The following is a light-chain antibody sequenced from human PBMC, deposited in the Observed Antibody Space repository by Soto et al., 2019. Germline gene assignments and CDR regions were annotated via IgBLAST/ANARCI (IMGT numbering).Light chain of an antibody. CDR1: RSISSW. J-gene: IGKJ1*01. V-gene: IGKV1-5*03. CDR3: QQYNSSPWT. Sequence: DIQMTQSPSTLSASVGDRVTVTCRASRSISSWVAWYQQKPGKVPKLLIYKASALESGVPSRFSGSGSGTEFTLTISSLQPDDFATYYCQQYNSSPWTFGQGTKVEVK. CDR2: KAS.